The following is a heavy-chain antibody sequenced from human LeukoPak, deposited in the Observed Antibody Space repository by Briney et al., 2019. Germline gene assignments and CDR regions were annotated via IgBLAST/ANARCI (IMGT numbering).Heavy chain of an antibody. Sequence: SETLSLTCAVYGGSFSGYYWGWIRQPPGKGLEWSGEINHSGSTNYNPSLKSRVTISVDTSKNQFSLKLSSVTAADTAVYYCARGTYYYDSSRFGADYWGQGTLVTVSS. D-gene: IGHD3-22*01. CDR2: INHSGST. CDR3: ARGTYYYDSSRFGADY. V-gene: IGHV4-34*01. J-gene: IGHJ4*02. CDR1: GGSFSGYY.